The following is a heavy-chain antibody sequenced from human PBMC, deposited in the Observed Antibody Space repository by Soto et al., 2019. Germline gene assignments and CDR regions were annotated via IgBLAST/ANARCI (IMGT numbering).Heavy chain of an antibody. J-gene: IGHJ3*02. Sequence: GGSLRLCYVASGFTFGDYGMHWVRQAPGRGPEWVSGISWNSGNIGYAETVKGRFTISRDNAKNSLYLQMNSLRAEDTALYYCVKDGLTSVFGLVHDGSDIWGHGTMVTVSS. V-gene: IGHV3-9*01. D-gene: IGHD3-3*01. CDR1: GFTFGDYG. CDR3: VKDGLTSVFGLVHDGSDI. CDR2: ISWNSGNI.